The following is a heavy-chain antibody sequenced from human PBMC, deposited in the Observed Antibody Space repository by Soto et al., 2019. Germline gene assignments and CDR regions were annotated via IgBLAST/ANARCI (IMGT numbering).Heavy chain of an antibody. V-gene: IGHV1-8*01. CDR2: MNPNSGNT. CDR3: VRRGFSSSWGYWYFDL. J-gene: IGHJ2*01. D-gene: IGHD6-13*01. CDR1: GYTFTSYD. Sequence: QVQLVQSGAEVKKPGASVKVSCKASGYTFTSYDINWVRQATGQGLEWMGWMNPNSGNTGYAQKFQGRATMTSNTSISTAYMELSSLRAEDTAVYYCVRRGFSSSWGYWYFDLWGRGTLVTVSS.